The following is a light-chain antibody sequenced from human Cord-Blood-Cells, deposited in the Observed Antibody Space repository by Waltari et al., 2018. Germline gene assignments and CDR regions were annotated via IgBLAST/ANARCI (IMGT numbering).Light chain of an antibody. J-gene: IGLJ3*02. CDR3: SSYTSSSTWV. Sequence: SALTQPASVSGSPGQSITISCTGTSSDVGGSNSVSWYQQHPGKAPKLMIYDVSKRPSGVSNRFSGSKSGNTASLTISGLQAEDEADYYCSSYTSSSTWVFGGGTKLTVL. CDR2: DVS. V-gene: IGLV2-14*01. CDR1: SSDVGGSNS.